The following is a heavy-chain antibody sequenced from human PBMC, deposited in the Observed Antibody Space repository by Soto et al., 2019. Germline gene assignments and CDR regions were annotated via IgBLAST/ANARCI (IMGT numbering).Heavy chain of an antibody. CDR3: ARWGCSGSNCNLNQRSFDL. J-gene: IGHJ4*02. CDR2: IWYDGSNK. V-gene: IGHV3-33*01. D-gene: IGHD2-15*01. Sequence: PGGSLRLSCAASGFIFNEYGMHWVRQAPGKGLEWVAVIWYDGSNKYYADSVKGRFTFSRDNLKNTMSLQMNSLRVEDTAIYYCARWGCSGSNCNLNQRSFDLWGQGTLVTVSS. CDR1: GFIFNEYG.